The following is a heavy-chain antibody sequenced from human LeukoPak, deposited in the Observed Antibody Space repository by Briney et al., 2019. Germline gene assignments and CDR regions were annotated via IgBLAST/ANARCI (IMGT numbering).Heavy chain of an antibody. CDR1: GFTYSSYW. J-gene: IGHJ4*02. CDR3: ATNMRVAVAGTWNY. D-gene: IGHD6-19*01. V-gene: IGHV3-7*01. CDR2: IKQDGSEK. Sequence: GGSLRLSCAASGFTYSSYWMSWVRQTPGKGLEWVANIKQDGSEKYYVDSVKGRFPISRDNAKNSLYLQMNSLRAEDTAVYYCATNMRVAVAGTWNYWGQGTLVTVSS.